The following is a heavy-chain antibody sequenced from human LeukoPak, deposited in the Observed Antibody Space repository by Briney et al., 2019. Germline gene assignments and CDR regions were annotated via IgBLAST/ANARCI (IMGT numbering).Heavy chain of an antibody. J-gene: IGHJ4*02. CDR1: GFSFSSYS. D-gene: IGHD4-17*01. CDR3: AREEDYGLFDY. V-gene: IGHV3-21*01. Sequence: AGSLRLSCAASGFSFSSYSMNWVRQAPGKGLEWVSSISSISSYIYYADSVKGRFTISRDNAKNSLYLQMNSLRAEDTAVYYCAREEDYGLFDYWGQGTLVTVSS. CDR2: ISSISSYI.